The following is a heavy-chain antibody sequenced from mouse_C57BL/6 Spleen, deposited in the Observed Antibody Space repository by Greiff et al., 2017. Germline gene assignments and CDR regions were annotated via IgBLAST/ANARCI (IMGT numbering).Heavy chain of an antibody. Sequence: EVKVEESGGGLVKPGGSLKLSCAASGFTFSDYGMHWVRQAPEKGLEWVAYISSGSSTIYYADTVKGRFTISRDNAKNTLFLQMTSLRSEDTAMYYCARKLSGAYWGQGTLVTVSA. CDR1: GFTFSDYG. J-gene: IGHJ3*01. CDR2: ISSGSSTI. V-gene: IGHV5-17*01. D-gene: IGHD3-1*01. CDR3: ARKLSGAY.